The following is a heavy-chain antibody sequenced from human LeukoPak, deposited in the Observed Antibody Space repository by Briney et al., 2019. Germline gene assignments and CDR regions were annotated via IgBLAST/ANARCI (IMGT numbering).Heavy chain of an antibody. V-gene: IGHV4-59*01. CDR1: GGSFSGYY. J-gene: IGHJ3*02. D-gene: IGHD3-9*01. CDR3: ARELRYSGGDAFDI. CDR2: IYYSGST. Sequence: PSETLSLTCAVYGGSFSGYYWSWIHQPPGKGLEWIGYIYYSGSTNYNPSLKSRVTISVDTSKNQFSLKLSSVTAADTAVYYCARELRYSGGDAFDIWGQGTMVTVSS.